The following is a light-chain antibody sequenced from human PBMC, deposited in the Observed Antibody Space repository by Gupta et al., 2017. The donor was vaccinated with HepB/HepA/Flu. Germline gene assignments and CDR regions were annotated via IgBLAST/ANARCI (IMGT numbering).Light chain of an antibody. Sequence: DIVMPQSLLSLPVTPGGPASISCRSSQSLLHSNGYNYLDWYLQKPGQSPQLLIYLGSNRASGVPDRFSGSGSGTDFTLKISRVEAEDVGVYYCMQALQTPLTFGGGTKVEIK. CDR3: MQALQTPLT. V-gene: IGKV2-28*01. J-gene: IGKJ4*01. CDR1: QSLLHSNGYNY. CDR2: LGS.